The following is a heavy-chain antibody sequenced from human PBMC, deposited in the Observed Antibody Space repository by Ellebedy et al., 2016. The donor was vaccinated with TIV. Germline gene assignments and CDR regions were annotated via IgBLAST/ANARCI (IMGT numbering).Heavy chain of an antibody. Sequence: MPSETLSLTCTVSGGSISGYYWSWIRQPPGKGLEWIGYIHYTGSTNYNPSLKSRITISVDTSKNQFSLKLYSVTAADTAVYYCARVRKGGHYFDYWGQGTLVTVSS. CDR1: GGSISGYY. V-gene: IGHV4-59*08. CDR2: IHYTGST. D-gene: IGHD3-16*01. J-gene: IGHJ4*02. CDR3: ARVRKGGHYFDY.